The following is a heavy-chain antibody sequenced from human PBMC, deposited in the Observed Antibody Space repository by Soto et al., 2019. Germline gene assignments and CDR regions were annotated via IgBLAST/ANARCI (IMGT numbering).Heavy chain of an antibody. J-gene: IGHJ3*02. CDR2: IIPTFGTA. CDR3: ARSETAGHRGVDI. CDR1: GGTFSSSA. D-gene: IGHD6-19*01. V-gene: IGHV1-69*06. Sequence: QVQLVQSGAEMREPGSSVKVSCKASGGTFSSSAINWLRQVPGQGPEWMGGIIPTFGTANYIEKFRGRVTITADTSTSTAYMEVSSLTSEDTAMYFCARSETAGHRGVDIWGQGTMVTVSS.